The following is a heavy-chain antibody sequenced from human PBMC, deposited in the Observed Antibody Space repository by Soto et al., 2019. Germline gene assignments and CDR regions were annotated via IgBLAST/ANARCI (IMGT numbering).Heavy chain of an antibody. V-gene: IGHV3-30*18. J-gene: IGHJ4*02. CDR3: AKDLGGDSAFDY. D-gene: IGHD2-21*02. CDR2: ISYDGSNK. Sequence: QVQLVESGGGVVQPGRSLRLSCAASGFTFSSYGMHWVRQAPGKGLEWVAVISYDGSNKYYADSVKGRFTISRDNSKNTQYLQMNSLRAEDTAVYYCAKDLGGDSAFDYWGQGTLVTVSS. CDR1: GFTFSSYG.